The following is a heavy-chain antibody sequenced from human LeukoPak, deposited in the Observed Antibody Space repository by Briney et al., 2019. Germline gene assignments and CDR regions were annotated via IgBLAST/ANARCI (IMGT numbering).Heavy chain of an antibody. CDR2: IITIFGAA. CDR1: GGTFSTYT. Sequence: SVKVSCKASGGTFSTYTFSWVRQAPGQGLEWIGRIITIFGAANYAQKFQGRVTISADESTGTVYMELRSLRSEDTAVYYCARDPDSWGQGTLVTVS. V-gene: IGHV1-69*01. CDR3: ARDPDS. J-gene: IGHJ4*02.